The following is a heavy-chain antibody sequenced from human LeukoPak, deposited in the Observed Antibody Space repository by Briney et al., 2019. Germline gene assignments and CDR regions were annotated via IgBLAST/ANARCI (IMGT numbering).Heavy chain of an antibody. CDR3: AKARGTHCVDS. J-gene: IGHJ4*03. CDR2: IQSDGTNE. CDR1: GFSFSNNG. D-gene: IGHD3-16*01. Sequence: GGSLRLSCAASGFSFSNNGIDWVCQAPGKRLEWVAFIQSDGTNEYYADSVKGRFTISRDNSKNTLYLQINSLRAEDTALYYCAKARGTHCVDSSGQGTLRTVSS. V-gene: IGHV3-30*02.